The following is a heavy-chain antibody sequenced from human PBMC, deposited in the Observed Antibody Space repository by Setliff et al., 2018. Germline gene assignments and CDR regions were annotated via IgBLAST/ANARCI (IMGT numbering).Heavy chain of an antibody. CDR3: ARAYYGTVNGYSSYYGLDV. CDR1: GGSFSGYY. D-gene: IGHD3-9*01. Sequence: PSETLSLTCTVYGGSFSGYYWHWFRQTPGKGLVWVSRVNDDGSSAMYADSVKGRFTMSRDNAKNTLYLQMNSLRAEDTAVYYCARAYYGTVNGYSSYYGLDVWGQGTTVTVSS. J-gene: IGHJ6*02. CDR2: VNDDGSSA. V-gene: IGHV3-74*03.